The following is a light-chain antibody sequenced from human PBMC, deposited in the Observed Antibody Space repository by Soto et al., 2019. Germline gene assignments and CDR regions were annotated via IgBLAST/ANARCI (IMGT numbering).Light chain of an antibody. CDR2: ATS. Sequence: IVLTQSPGTLSLSPGERATVSCRASETIGRAYFVWYQHRPGRTPRLVLSATSNRAAGIPDRFGGSGSGADFTLTISGVEPEDFAVYYCHQYATSPCTFGQGTKLEI. CDR1: ETIGRAY. V-gene: IGKV3-20*01. CDR3: HQYATSPCT. J-gene: IGKJ2*02.